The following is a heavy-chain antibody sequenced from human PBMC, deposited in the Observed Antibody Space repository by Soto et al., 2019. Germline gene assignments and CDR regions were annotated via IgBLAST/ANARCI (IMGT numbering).Heavy chain of an antibody. D-gene: IGHD2-15*01. CDR1: GFTFRSFG. Sequence: PVGSLRLSCAASGFTFRSFGMHWVRQAPGKGLEWVAVISYDGSDKYYADSVKGRFTISADSSNNTLYLQMNSLRAEDTAVYYCAKSGDFSGPPFDNWGRRTLVTVSS. CDR3: AKSGDFSGPPFDN. J-gene: IGHJ4*02. V-gene: IGHV3-30*18. CDR2: ISYDGSDK.